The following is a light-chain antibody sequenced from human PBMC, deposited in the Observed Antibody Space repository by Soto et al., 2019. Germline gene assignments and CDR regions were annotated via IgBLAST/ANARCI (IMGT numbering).Light chain of an antibody. V-gene: IGLV2-14*01. CDR1: SSDVGGYDY. CDR3: SSYTRSSISV. Sequence: QSVLTQPASVSGSPGQSITISCTGTSSDVGGYDYVSWYQQPPGKAPTLLIYDVINRPSGVSFRFSGSKSGNTASLTISGLQAEDEAEYYCSSYTRSSISVFGTGTKLTVL. J-gene: IGLJ1*01. CDR2: DVI.